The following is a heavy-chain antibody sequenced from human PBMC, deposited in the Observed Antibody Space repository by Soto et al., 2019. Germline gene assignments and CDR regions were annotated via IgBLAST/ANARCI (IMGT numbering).Heavy chain of an antibody. J-gene: IGHJ4*02. CDR1: GFTFSDYY. D-gene: IGHD5-12*01. Sequence: QVQLVESGGGLVKPGGSLRLSCAASGFTFSDYYMSWIRQAPGKGLEWVSYISSISSYTNYADSVKGRFTISRDNAKNSLYLQMNSLRAEDTAVYYCARDHHRYSGYDYVDYWGQGTLVTVSS. CDR2: ISSISSYT. V-gene: IGHV3-11*05. CDR3: ARDHHRYSGYDYVDY.